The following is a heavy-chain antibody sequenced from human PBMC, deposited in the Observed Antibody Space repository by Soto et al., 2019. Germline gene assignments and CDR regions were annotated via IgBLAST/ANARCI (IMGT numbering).Heavy chain of an antibody. D-gene: IGHD3-16*01. Sequence: QITLKESGPALVKPTQTLTLTCSFSGFSLTTAGMGVGWIRQPPGKAPEWVALVYWDDDKRCNPSLRSRLTITKDTSKNLVVVTLTDMDPVDTGTYYCARRGTSSAAAGWFDPWGQGILVTVSS. CDR3: ARRGTSSAAAGWFDP. J-gene: IGHJ5*02. V-gene: IGHV2-5*02. CDR2: VYWDDDK. CDR1: GFSLTTAGMG.